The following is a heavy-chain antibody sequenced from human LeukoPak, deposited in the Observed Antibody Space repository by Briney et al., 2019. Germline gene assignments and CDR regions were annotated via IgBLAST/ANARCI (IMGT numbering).Heavy chain of an antibody. D-gene: IGHD3-16*01. V-gene: IGHV1-2*06. J-gene: IGHJ5*02. CDR3: AGGVLHGGGNWFDP. CDR2: INPNSGGT. Sequence: ASVKVSCKTSGYTFTGYYMHWLRQAPGQGLEWMGRINPNSGGTYYAQKFRSRGTMNRDTSISTAYMELASLISDDTAVYYCAGGVLHGGGNWFDPWGQGTLVTVSS. CDR1: GYTFTGYY.